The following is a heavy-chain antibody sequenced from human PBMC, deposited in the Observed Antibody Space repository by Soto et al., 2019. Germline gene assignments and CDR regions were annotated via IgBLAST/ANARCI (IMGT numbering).Heavy chain of an antibody. CDR3: ARATVTSDFDY. Sequence: QVQLQQWGAGLLKPSETLSLTCAVYGGSFSGYYWSWIRQPPGKGLEWIGEINHSGSTNYNPSLKSXXTXSXXTSKNQFSLKLSSVTAADTAVYYCARATVTSDFDYWGQGTLVTVSS. J-gene: IGHJ4*02. V-gene: IGHV4-34*01. CDR2: INHSGST. D-gene: IGHD4-17*01. CDR1: GGSFSGYY.